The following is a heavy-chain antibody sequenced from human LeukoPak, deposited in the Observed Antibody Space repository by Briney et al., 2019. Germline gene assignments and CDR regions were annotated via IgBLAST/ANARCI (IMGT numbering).Heavy chain of an antibody. V-gene: IGHV1-8*03. CDR1: GYTFTSYD. Sequence: ASVKVSCKASGYTFTSYDINWVRQATGQGLEWMGWMNPNSGNTGYAQKFQGRVTITRNTSISTAYMELSSLRSEDTAVYYCAGVEVTAGYYPHYYYYYMDVWGKGTTVTVSS. CDR2: MNPNSGNT. CDR3: AGVEVTAGYYPHYYYYYMDV. J-gene: IGHJ6*03. D-gene: IGHD3-22*01.